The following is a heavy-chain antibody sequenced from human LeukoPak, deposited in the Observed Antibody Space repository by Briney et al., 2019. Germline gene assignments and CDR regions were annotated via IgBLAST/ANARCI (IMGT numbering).Heavy chain of an antibody. CDR3: AVRLSIAAADNEVVDY. CDR1: GGSISSSNW. Sequence: PSGTLSLTCAVPGGSISSSNWWSWVRQPPGKGLEWIGEIYHSGSTNYNPSLKSRVTISVDKSKNQFSLKLSSVTAADTAVYYCAVRLSIAAADNEVVDYWGQGTLVTVSS. V-gene: IGHV4-4*02. CDR2: IYHSGST. D-gene: IGHD6-13*01. J-gene: IGHJ4*02.